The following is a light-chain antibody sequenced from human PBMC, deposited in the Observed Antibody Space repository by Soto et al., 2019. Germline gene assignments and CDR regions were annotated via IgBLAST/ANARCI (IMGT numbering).Light chain of an antibody. CDR1: QSVSSSY. CDR2: GAS. V-gene: IGKV3-20*01. J-gene: IGKJ4*01. Sequence: EIVLTQSPGTLSLSPGERATLSRRASQSVSSSYLAWYQQKTGQAPRLLIYGASSRATGIPDRFSGSGSGTDFTLTISRLEPEDFAVYYCQQYGSSPLTFGGGTKVDIK. CDR3: QQYGSSPLT.